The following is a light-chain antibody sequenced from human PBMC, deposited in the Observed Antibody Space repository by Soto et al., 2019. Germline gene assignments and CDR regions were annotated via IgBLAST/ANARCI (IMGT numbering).Light chain of an antibody. CDR3: QQYKTYMYN. V-gene: IGKV1-5*03. CDR1: QSIDSW. J-gene: IGKJ2*01. Sequence: DIQMTQSPSTLSASVGDRVTITCRASQSIDSWLAWYQQKPGKAPKLLIYRASSLERGVPSRFSGSGSGTEFTLTISSLQPDDFATYYCQQYKTYMYNFAQGTKLEIK. CDR2: RAS.